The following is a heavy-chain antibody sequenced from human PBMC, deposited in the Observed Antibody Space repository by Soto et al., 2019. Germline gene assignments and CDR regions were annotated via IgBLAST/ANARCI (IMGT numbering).Heavy chain of an antibody. CDR3: ARVPDR. Sequence: SETLSLTCAVSGGSISRGGDSWSWIRQPPGKGLEWIGYIYHSGSTYYNPSLKSRVTISVDRSKNQFSLKLSSVTAADTAVYYCARVPDRWGQGAQVTVSS. J-gene: IGHJ5*02. D-gene: IGHD2-2*01. CDR2: IYHSGST. CDR1: GGSISRGGDS. V-gene: IGHV4-30-2*01.